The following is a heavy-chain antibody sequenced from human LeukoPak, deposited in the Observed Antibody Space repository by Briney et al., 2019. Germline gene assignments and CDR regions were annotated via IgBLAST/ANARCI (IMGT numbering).Heavy chain of an antibody. CDR3: AREIDKTGDNRFFDL. V-gene: IGHV1-46*01. Sequence: ASVKVSCKASGGTFSSYAISWVRQAPGQGLEWMGIINPSGGSTSYAQKFQGRVTMTRDTSTSTTYMDLSSLGSEDTAVYFCAREIDKTGDNRFFDLWGQGTLVTVSS. CDR2: INPSGGST. CDR1: GGTFSSYA. D-gene: IGHD1-1*01. J-gene: IGHJ4*02.